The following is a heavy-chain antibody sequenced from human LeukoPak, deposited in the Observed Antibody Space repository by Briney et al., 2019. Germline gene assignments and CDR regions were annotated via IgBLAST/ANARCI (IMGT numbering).Heavy chain of an antibody. V-gene: IGHV3-30-3*01. D-gene: IGHD4-23*01. CDR1: GFTFSNYA. CDR2: ISFDGSNK. J-gene: IGHJ4*02. Sequence: GGSLRLSCAASGFTFSNYAMTWVRQAPGKGLEWVAVISFDGSNKYYADSVRGRFTISRDNSKNTLYLQMNSLRAEDTAVYYCARDLGWLAYFDYWGQGTLVTVSS. CDR3: ARDLGWLAYFDY.